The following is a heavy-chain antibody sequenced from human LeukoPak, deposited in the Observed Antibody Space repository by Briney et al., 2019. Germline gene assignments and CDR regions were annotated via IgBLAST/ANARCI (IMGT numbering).Heavy chain of an antibody. Sequence: GASVKVSCKVSGYTLTELSMHWVRQAPGKRLEWMGGFDPEDGETIHAQKFQGRVTMTEDTSTDTAYMELSSLRSEDTAVYYCATGLPYYYGSASYSHWGQGTLVTVSS. CDR2: FDPEDGET. V-gene: IGHV1-24*01. D-gene: IGHD3-10*01. J-gene: IGHJ4*02. CDR1: GYTLTELS. CDR3: ATGLPYYYGSASYSH.